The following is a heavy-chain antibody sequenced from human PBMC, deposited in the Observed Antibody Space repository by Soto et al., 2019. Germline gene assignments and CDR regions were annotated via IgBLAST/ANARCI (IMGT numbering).Heavy chain of an antibody. CDR2: IIPIFGTA. CDR3: ARRSLTMVRGVKHNWFDP. Sequence: QVQLVQSGAEVKKPGSSVKVSCKASGGTFSSYAISWVRQAPGQGLEWMGGIIPIFGTANYAQKFQGRVTITADESTSTDYMELSSLRSEDTAVYYCARRSLTMVRGVKHNWFDPWGQGTLVTVSS. J-gene: IGHJ5*02. D-gene: IGHD3-10*01. CDR1: GGTFSSYA. V-gene: IGHV1-69*12.